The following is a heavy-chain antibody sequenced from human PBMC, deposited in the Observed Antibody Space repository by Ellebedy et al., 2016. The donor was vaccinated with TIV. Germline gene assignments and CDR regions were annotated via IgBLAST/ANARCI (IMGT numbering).Heavy chain of an antibody. CDR2: MYTSGSR. J-gene: IGHJ4*02. V-gene: IGHV4-4*07. CDR3: ARDLFGTDFDY. D-gene: IGHD3-10*01. CDR1: GGSISNYY. Sequence: SETLSLTCTVSGGSISNYYWSWIRQPAGKGLEWIGRMYTSGSRNYNPSLKSRVSMSVDTSKNQFSLRLSSVTAADTAVYYCARDLFGTDFDYWGQGTLVTVSS.